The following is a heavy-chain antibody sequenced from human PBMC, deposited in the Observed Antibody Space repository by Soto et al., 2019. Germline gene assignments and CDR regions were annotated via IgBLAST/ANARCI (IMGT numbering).Heavy chain of an antibody. J-gene: IGHJ3*02. D-gene: IGHD2-2*01. Sequence: SETLSLTCTVSGGSISSYYWSWIRQPPGKGLEWIGYIYYSGSTNYNPSLKSRVTISVDTSKNQFSLKLSSVTAADTAVYYCARVTGYCSSTSCRDAFDIWGQGTMVTVSS. CDR1: GGSISSYY. V-gene: IGHV4-59*01. CDR2: IYYSGST. CDR3: ARVTGYCSSTSCRDAFDI.